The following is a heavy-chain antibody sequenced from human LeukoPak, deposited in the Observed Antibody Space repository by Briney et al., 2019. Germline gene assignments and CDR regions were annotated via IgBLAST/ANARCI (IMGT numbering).Heavy chain of an antibody. Sequence: ASVKVSCKVSGYTLTELSMHWVRQAPGKGLERMGGFDPEDGETIYAQKFQGRVTMTTDTSTSTAYMELRSLRSDDTAVYYCARGATYYYDSSGYYFDYWGQGTLVTVSS. D-gene: IGHD3-22*01. CDR2: FDPEDGET. V-gene: IGHV1-24*01. CDR1: GYTLTELS. J-gene: IGHJ4*02. CDR3: ARGATYYYDSSGYYFDY.